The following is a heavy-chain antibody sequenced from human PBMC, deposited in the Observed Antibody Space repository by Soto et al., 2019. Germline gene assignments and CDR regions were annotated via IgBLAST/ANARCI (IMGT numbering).Heavy chain of an antibody. CDR3: ARWGHDNYSYPPPHPFDY. J-gene: IGHJ4*02. CDR1: GYTFTSYY. Sequence: ASVKVSCKASGYTFTSYYMHWVRQAPGQGLEWMGIINPSGGSTSYAQKFQGRVTMTRDTSTSTVYMELSSLRSEDTAVHYCARWGHDNYSYPPPHPFDYWGQGTLVTVSS. CDR2: INPSGGST. V-gene: IGHV1-46*01. D-gene: IGHD5-18*01.